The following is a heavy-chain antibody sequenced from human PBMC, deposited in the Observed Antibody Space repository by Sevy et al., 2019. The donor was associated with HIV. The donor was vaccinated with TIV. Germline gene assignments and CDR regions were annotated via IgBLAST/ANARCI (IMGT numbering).Heavy chain of an antibody. V-gene: IGHV3-23*01. D-gene: IGHD1-20*01. J-gene: IGHJ6*03. CDR1: GFTFSSYA. Sequence: GSLRLSCAASGFTFSSYAMSWVRQAPGKGLEWVSAISGSGGSTYYADSVKGRFTISRDNSKNTLYLQMNSLRAEDTAVYYCAKDGYKPSVGDENYYYYMDVWGKGTTVTVSS. CDR2: ISGSGGST. CDR3: AKDGYKPSVGDENYYYYMDV.